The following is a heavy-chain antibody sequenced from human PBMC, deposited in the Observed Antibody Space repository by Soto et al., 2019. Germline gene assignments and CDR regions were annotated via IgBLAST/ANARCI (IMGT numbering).Heavy chain of an antibody. Sequence: GASVKVSCKASGDTFTSYGISWVRQAPGQGLEWMGWISAYNGNTNYAQKLQGRVTMTTDTYTSTAYMELRSLRSDATAVYYCAGASRAPSTGIKWMDVWVQGTTVTVSS. CDR1: GDTFTSYG. D-gene: IGHD2-2*01. CDR3: AGASRAPSTGIKWMDV. J-gene: IGHJ6*02. V-gene: IGHV1-18*04. CDR2: ISAYNGNT.